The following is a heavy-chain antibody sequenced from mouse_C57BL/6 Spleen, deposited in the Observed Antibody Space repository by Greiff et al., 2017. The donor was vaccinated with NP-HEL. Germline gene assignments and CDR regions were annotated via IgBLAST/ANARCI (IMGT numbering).Heavy chain of an antibody. J-gene: IGHJ4*01. Sequence: EVQLQQSGPELVKPGASVKISCKASGYTFTDYYMNWVKQSHGKSLEWIGDINPNNGGTSYNQKFKGKATLTVDKSSSTAYMELRSLTSEDSAVYYCARSTTVVDYWGQGPSVTVSS. V-gene: IGHV1-26*01. CDR3: ARSTTVVDY. CDR2: INPNNGGT. CDR1: GYTFTDYY. D-gene: IGHD1-1*01.